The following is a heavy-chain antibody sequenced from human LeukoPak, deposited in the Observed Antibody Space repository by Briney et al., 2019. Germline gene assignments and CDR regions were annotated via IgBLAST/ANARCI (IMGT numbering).Heavy chain of an antibody. Sequence: GASVKVSCKVSGYTLTELSMHWVRQAPGQGLEWMGIINPSGGSTSYAQKFQGRVTMTRDTSTSTVYMELSSLRSEDTAVYYCARDGKYRDGYNQPFDYWGQGTLVTVSS. CDR2: INPSGGST. D-gene: IGHD5-24*01. J-gene: IGHJ4*02. CDR3: ARDGKYRDGYNQPFDY. CDR1: GYTLTELS. V-gene: IGHV1-46*01.